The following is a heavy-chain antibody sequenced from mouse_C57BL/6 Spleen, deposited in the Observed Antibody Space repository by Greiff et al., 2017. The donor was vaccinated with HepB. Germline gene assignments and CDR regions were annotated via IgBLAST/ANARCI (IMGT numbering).Heavy chain of an antibody. J-gene: IGHJ1*03. CDR2: IHPNSGST. CDR3: AREGKMMTTARDWYFDV. CDR1: GYTFTSYW. Sequence: QVQLQQPGAELVKPGASVKLSCKASGYTFTSYWMHWVKQRPGQGLEWIGMIHPNSGSTNYNEKFKSKATLTVDKSSSTAYMQLSSLTSEDSAVYYCAREGKMMTTARDWYFDVWGTGTTVTVSS. V-gene: IGHV1-64*01. D-gene: IGHD2-4*01.